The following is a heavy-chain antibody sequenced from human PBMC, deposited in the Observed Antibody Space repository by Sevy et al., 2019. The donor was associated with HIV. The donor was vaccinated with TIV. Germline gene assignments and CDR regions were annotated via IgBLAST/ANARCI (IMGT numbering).Heavy chain of an antibody. CDR1: GFTFSSYA. CDR3: ARDRADSSSWYRSPRFDP. D-gene: IGHD6-13*01. CDR2: ISYDGSNK. V-gene: IGHV3-30-3*01. Sequence: GGSLRLSCAASGFTFSSYAMHWVRQAPGKGLEWVAVISYDGSNKYYEVSVKGRFTISRENSKNTLYLQMNILRAEDTAVYYCARDRADSSSWYRSPRFDPWGQGTLVTVSS. J-gene: IGHJ5*02.